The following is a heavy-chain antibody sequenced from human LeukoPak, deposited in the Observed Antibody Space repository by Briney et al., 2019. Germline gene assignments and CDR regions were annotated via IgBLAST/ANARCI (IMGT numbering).Heavy chain of an antibody. J-gene: IGHJ4*02. V-gene: IGHV1-2*02. CDR1: GYTFTGYY. CDR2: INPNSGGT. CDR3: AREGDCSSTSCPKNFVY. Sequence: ASVKVSCEASGYTFTGYYMHWVRQAPGQGLEWMGWINPNSGGTNYAQKFQGRVTMTRDTSISTAYMELSRLRSDDTAVYYCAREGDCSSTSCPKNFVYWGQGTLVTVSS. D-gene: IGHD2-2*01.